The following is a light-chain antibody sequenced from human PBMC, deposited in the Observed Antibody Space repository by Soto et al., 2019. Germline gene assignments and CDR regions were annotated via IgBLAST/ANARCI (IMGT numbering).Light chain of an antibody. V-gene: IGLV2-14*01. J-gene: IGLJ1*01. CDR1: SSDIASFNY. Sequence: QSALAQPAPVSGSPGQSITISCTGSSSDIASFNYVSWYQQYPGKAPKLLIYQVTSRASGVSHRFSGSKFGDTASLTISGLQPEDEAEYYCNSYSSSTFYVFGTGTKVTVL. CDR2: QVT. CDR3: NSYSSSTFYV.